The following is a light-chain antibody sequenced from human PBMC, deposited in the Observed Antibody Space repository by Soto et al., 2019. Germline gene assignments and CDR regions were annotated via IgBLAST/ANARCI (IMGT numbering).Light chain of an antibody. CDR3: QQYNSYS. J-gene: IGKJ1*01. Sequence: SQMTQSPSTLPASVLYRFTIICRASTGISNWLAWYQQKPGTAAKLLIYHASTLESGVAQRLSGSGSGTEFTLTISSLQPDDFAPYYCQQYNSYSFGQGTKVDNK. V-gene: IGKV1-5*02. CDR2: HAS. CDR1: TGISNW.